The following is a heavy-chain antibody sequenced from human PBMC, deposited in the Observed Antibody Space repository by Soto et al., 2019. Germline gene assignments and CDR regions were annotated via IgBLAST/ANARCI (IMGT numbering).Heavy chain of an antibody. J-gene: IGHJ4*02. CDR3: ARGGRVVVVTAALDY. D-gene: IGHD2-21*02. CDR1: GDTFTDYY. CDR2: VNPSGGHT. Sequence: QVQLMQSGAEVKKPGASVKVSCKASGDTFTDYYIHWVRQAPGQGLEWMGTVNPSGGHTTYAQHYLGRVTXTXXXSXXTLYMELTSLTSDDTAIYYCARGGRVVVVTAALDYWGQGTLVTVSS. V-gene: IGHV1-46*01.